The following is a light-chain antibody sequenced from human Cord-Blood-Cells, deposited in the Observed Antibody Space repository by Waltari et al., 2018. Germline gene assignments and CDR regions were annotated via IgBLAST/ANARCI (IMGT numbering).Light chain of an antibody. CDR3: QQSYSTPWT. CDR2: ASY. J-gene: IGKJ1*01. Sequence: DIQMTQSPASLYASVGYRVTITCRASKSISSYLNWYQQKLGKAPKLLIYASYSLQSGVPSMFSGKGSGTAFTLTISSLQTQDFATYYCQQSYSTPWTFGQGTTVEIK. CDR1: KSISSY. V-gene: IGKV1-39*01.